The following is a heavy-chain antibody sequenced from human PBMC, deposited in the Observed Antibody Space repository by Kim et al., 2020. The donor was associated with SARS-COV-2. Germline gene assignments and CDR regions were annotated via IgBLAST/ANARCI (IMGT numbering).Heavy chain of an antibody. J-gene: IGHJ4*02. CDR1: GGSISSYY. Sequence: SETLSLTCTVSGGSISSYYWSWIRQPPGKGLEWIGYIYYSGSTNYNPSLKSRVTISVDTSKNQFSLKLSSVTAAGTAVYYCARAGGYCSSTSCYIFDYWGQGTLVAVSS. D-gene: IGHD2-2*02. V-gene: IGHV4-59*13. CDR3: ARAGGYCSSTSCYIFDY. CDR2: IYYSGST.